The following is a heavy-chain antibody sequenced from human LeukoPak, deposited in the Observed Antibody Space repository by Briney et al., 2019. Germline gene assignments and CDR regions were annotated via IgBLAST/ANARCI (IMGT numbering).Heavy chain of an antibody. CDR2: FNPNSGVT. CDR3: ARALRFLEWATGRGGWFDP. CDR1: GYTFTVYY. Sequence: ASSVTVCLTASGYTFTVYYMHWVRQAPGQGIERMGWFNPNSGVTNYSQKFQGRGTMTRDTSIRTAYMELSRLRSDDTAVYYCARALRFLEWATGRGGWFDPWGQGTLVTVSS. J-gene: IGHJ5*02. V-gene: IGHV1-2*02. D-gene: IGHD3-3*01.